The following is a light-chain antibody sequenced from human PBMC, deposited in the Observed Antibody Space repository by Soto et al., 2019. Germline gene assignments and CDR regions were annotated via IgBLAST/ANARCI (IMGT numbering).Light chain of an antibody. CDR1: QSLLHSNGYNY. CDR3: MQTLHTPT. V-gene: IGKV2-28*01. J-gene: IGKJ1*01. CDR2: LGS. Sequence: DIVMTQSPLSLPVTPGEPASISCRSSQSLLHSNGYNYLDWYLQKPGQSPQLLIYLGSNRASGVPDRFSGSGLGTDFTLKISRVEAEDVGVYYCMQTLHTPTFGQGTRVEIK.